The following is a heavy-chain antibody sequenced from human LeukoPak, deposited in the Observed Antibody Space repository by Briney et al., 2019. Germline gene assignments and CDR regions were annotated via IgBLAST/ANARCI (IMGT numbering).Heavy chain of an antibody. CDR1: GGSISSYY. CDR2: IYHSEST. CDR3: ARDGRYYYDSSAYYGIDAFDI. Sequence: SETLSLTCTVSGGSISSYYWSWIRQPPGKGLGWIVYIYHSESTNYNPSLKSRVTISVDTSKNQFSLKLSSVTAADTAVYYCARDGRYYYDSSAYYGIDAFDIWGQGTMVTVSS. J-gene: IGHJ3*02. V-gene: IGHV4-59*01. D-gene: IGHD3-22*01.